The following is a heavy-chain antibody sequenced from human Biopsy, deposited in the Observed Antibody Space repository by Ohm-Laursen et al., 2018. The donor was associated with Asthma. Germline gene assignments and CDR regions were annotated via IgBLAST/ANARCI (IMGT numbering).Heavy chain of an antibody. Sequence: TLSLTWAVYGGSFSSNYWSWIRQTPGKGLEWLGDTHHSGNTNYHPSLRHRLTLSVDTSKNQFSLRLTSVTAADTAVYYCARGSSSRLSQWELLVSGGKRAHSYYGMDVWGQGTTVTVSS. CDR1: GGSFSSNY. J-gene: IGHJ6*02. CDR3: ARGSSSRLSQWELLVSGGKRAHSYYGMDV. D-gene: IGHD1-26*01. V-gene: IGHV4-34*01. CDR2: THHSGNT.